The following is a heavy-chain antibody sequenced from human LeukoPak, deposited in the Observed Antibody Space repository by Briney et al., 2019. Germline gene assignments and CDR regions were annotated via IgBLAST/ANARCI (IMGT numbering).Heavy chain of an antibody. D-gene: IGHD2-2*01. CDR2: ISGSGGST. V-gene: IGHV3-23*01. Sequence: PGGSLRLSCAASGFTFSSYAMSWVRQAPGKGLEWVSAISGSGGSTYYADSVKGRFTISRDNSKNTLYLQMNSLRAEDTAVYYCAKEYLGVPAALGPFDYWGQGTLVTVSS. CDR1: GFTFSSYA. CDR3: AKEYLGVPAALGPFDY. J-gene: IGHJ4*02.